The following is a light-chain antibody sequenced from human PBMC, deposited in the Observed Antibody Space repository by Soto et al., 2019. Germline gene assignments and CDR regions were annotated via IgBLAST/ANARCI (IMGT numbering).Light chain of an antibody. CDR2: LEGSGSY. J-gene: IGLJ2*01. Sequence: QSVLTQSSSASASLGSSVKLTCTLSSGHSSYIIAWHQQQPGKAPRYLMKLEGSGSYNKGSGVPDRFSGSSSGADRYLTISNLQFEDEADYYCVTWDSNIHVVFGGGTKVTVL. CDR3: VTWDSNIHVV. V-gene: IGLV4-60*02. CDR1: SGHSSYI.